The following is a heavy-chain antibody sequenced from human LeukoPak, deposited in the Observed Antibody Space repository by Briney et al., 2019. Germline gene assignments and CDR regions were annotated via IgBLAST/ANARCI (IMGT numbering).Heavy chain of an antibody. D-gene: IGHD2-15*01. Sequence: SETLSLTCAVYGGSFSSYYWSWIRQSPGKGLEWLGEINHSGSTNYNPSLKSRVAISVDTSKNQFSLKLSSVTAADTAVYYCARDRRYYLYYGMDVWGQGTTVTVSS. CDR1: GGSFSSYY. V-gene: IGHV4-34*01. J-gene: IGHJ6*02. CDR2: INHSGST. CDR3: ARDRRYYLYYGMDV.